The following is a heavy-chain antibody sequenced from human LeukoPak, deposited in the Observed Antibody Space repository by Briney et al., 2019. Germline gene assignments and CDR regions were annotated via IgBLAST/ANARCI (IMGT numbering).Heavy chain of an antibody. V-gene: IGHV4-38-2*02. CDR1: GYSIRSGYY. CDR2: IYHSGNT. Sequence: SETLSLTCTISGYSIRSGYYWGWIRQPPGKGLEWIGSIYHSGNTYYNPSLKSRVPISVDTSKNQFSLKPSSVTAADTAVYYCARGQGPSVPFDYWGQGTLVTVSS. J-gene: IGHJ4*02. CDR3: ARGQGPSVPFDY.